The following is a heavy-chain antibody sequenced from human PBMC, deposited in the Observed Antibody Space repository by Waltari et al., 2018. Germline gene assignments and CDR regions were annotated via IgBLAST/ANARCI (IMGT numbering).Heavy chain of an antibody. CDR2: VDPENGEN. J-gene: IGHJ4*02. CDR1: GYTFTDYY. Sequence: EVQLVQSGAEVKKPGATVKISCKASGYTFTDYYMHWVQQAPGKGLEWMGRVDPENGENKNAEEVQGRVNITPGQFNETGYSGLGRLGSEETAVEYWATIARGSSSWYIPYYWGQGTLVTVSS. CDR3: ATIARGSSSWYIPYY. D-gene: IGHD6-13*01. V-gene: IGHV1-69-2*01.